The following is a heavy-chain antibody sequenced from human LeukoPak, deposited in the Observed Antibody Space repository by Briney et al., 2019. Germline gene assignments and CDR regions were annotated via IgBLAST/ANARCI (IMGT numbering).Heavy chain of an antibody. V-gene: IGHV4-39*01. D-gene: IGHD6-13*01. CDR2: IDYSGST. Sequence: SETLSLTCTVSGASFSSSTYYWGWIRQPPGKGLEWIGSIDYSGSTYYNPSLKSRVTMSVDTSKNQFSLKLSSVTAADTAVYYCARHAGGISATGTRPFDYWGQGTLVTVSS. J-gene: IGHJ4*02. CDR1: GASFSSSTYY. CDR3: ARHAGGISATGTRPFDY.